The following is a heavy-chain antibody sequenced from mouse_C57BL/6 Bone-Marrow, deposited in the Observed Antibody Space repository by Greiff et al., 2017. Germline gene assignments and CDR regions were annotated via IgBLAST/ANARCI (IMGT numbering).Heavy chain of an antibody. J-gene: IGHJ1*03. V-gene: IGHV5-17*01. D-gene: IGHD1-1*01. CDR3: ARRDYGSSPHWYFDV. CDR2: ISSGSSTI. CDR1: GFTFSDYG. Sequence: EVMLVESGGGLVKPGGSLKLSCAASGFTFSDYGMHWVRQAPEKGLEWVAYISSGSSTIYYADTVQGRFTISSDNAKNTLFLQMTSLRSADTAMYYCARRDYGSSPHWYFDVWGTGTTVTVSS.